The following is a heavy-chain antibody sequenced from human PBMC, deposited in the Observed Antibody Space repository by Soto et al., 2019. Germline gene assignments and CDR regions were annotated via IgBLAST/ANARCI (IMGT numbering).Heavy chain of an antibody. D-gene: IGHD4-17*01. J-gene: IGHJ4*02. CDR1: GGSISSYY. CDR2: INYSGST. CDR3: ARRYGDCFDY. V-gene: IGHV4-59*08. Sequence: SETLSLTCTVSGGSISSYYWSWIRQPPGKGLEWIGYINYSGSTNYNPSLKSRVTISVDTSKNQFSLKLSSVTAADTAVYYCARRYGDCFDYWGQGTLVTVSS.